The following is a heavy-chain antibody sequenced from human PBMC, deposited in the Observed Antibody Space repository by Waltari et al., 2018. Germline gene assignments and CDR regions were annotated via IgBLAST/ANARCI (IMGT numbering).Heavy chain of an antibody. J-gene: IGHJ4*02. CDR1: GGSISSSSYY. D-gene: IGHD3-3*01. CDR2: RYYSGST. V-gene: IGHV4-39*01. CDR3: ARRYGPPGGEMWSGYGVDY. Sequence: QLQLQESGPGLVKPSATLSLTCTVSGGSISSSSYYWGWIRQPPGKGLEGFGSRYYSGSTSYNPSLKSRVTISVDTSKNQFSLKLSSVTAADTAVYYCARRYGPPGGEMWSGYGVDYWGQGTLVTVSS.